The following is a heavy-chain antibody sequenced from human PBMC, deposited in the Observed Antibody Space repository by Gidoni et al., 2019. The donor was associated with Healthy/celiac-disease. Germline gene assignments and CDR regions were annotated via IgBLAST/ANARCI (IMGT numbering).Heavy chain of an antibody. CDR1: GGSFSGYY. Sequence: QVQLQQWGAGLLKPSETLSLTCAVSGGSFSGYYWSWIRQPPGKGLEWIGEINHSGSTNYNPSLKSRVTISGDTSKNQFSLKLSSVTAADTAVDYCARGFRYGDYSYWGQGTLVTVSS. CDR3: ARGFRYGDYSY. D-gene: IGHD4-17*01. J-gene: IGHJ4*02. CDR2: INHSGST. V-gene: IGHV4-34*01.